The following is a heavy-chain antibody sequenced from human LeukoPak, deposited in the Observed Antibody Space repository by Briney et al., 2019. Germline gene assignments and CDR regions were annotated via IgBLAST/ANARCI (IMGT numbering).Heavy chain of an antibody. Sequence: ASVKVSCKASGYTFTGYYIHWVRQAPGQGLEWMGWINPDSGGTKSAQKFQGRVTMTRDTSINTAYMELSRLASDDTAVCYYARATGGGYAFDYWGQGTQVTVSS. CDR1: GYTFTGYY. CDR2: INPDSGGT. CDR3: ARATGGGYAFDY. D-gene: IGHD1-1*01. V-gene: IGHV1-2*02. J-gene: IGHJ4*02.